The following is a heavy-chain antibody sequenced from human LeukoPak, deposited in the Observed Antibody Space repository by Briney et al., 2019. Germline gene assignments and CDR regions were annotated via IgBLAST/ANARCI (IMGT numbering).Heavy chain of an antibody. CDR3: ARSLTAREYFQH. CDR1: GFPFSSSG. Sequence: GGSLRLSGAASGFPFSSSGMHWVRQARGKGLDWVTFIHADGNSKYYADSVEGRFTVSRDSPKNTLSLQMNSLRVEDTAVYYCARSLTAREYFQHWGQGTLVTVSS. J-gene: IGHJ1*01. V-gene: IGHV3-30*02. CDR2: IHADGNSK. D-gene: IGHD6-6*01.